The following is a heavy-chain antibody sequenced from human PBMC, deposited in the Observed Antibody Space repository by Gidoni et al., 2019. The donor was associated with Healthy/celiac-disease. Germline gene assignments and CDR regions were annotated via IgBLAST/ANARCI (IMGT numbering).Heavy chain of an antibody. D-gene: IGHD4-17*01. Sequence: QVQLQESGPGLVKPSQTLSLTCTVSGGSNSSGDYYWRWIRQPPGKGLGWIGYIYYSGSTYYKPSLKSRVTISVDTSKNQFSLKLSSVTAADTAVYYCARVYGDYAHFDYWGQGTLVTVSS. V-gene: IGHV4-30-4*01. J-gene: IGHJ4*02. CDR1: GGSNSSGDYY. CDR3: ARVYGDYAHFDY. CDR2: IYYSGST.